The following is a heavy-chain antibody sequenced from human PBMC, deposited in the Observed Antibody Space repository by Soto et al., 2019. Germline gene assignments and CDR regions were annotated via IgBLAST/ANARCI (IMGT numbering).Heavy chain of an antibody. Sequence: ASVKVSCKASGYTLNTYYMHWVRQAPGQGPEWMGIINPRGGSTTYAQNFQDRVTMTRDTSSSTVYMELSSLRSEDTAVYYCARGGGFSPYYYNLDVWGQWTTVTVSS. CDR3: ARGGGFSPYYYNLDV. V-gene: IGHV1-46*02. CDR1: GYTLNTYY. D-gene: IGHD2-15*01. J-gene: IGHJ6*02. CDR2: INPRGGST.